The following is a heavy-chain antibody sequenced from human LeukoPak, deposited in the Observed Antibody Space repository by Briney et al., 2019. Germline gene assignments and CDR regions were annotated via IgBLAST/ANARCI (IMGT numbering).Heavy chain of an antibody. Sequence: GGSLRLSCAASGFTFSSYAMHWVRQAPGKGLEWVAVISYDGSNKYYADSVKGRFTISRDNSKNTLYLQMNSLRAEDTAVYYCARGSTVTHLYYFDYWGQGTLVTVSS. CDR2: ISYDGSNK. V-gene: IGHV3-30*04. D-gene: IGHD4-17*01. CDR1: GFTFSSYA. J-gene: IGHJ4*02. CDR3: ARGSTVTHLYYFDY.